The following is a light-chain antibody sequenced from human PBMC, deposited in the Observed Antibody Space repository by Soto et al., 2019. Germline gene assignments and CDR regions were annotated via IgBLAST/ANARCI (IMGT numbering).Light chain of an antibody. CDR2: AAS. CDR3: QTYNSAPPAGT. Sequence: DFQMTQSPSSLSASVGDRVTITCRASQGINNHLAWFQQKPGKVPKVLIYAASTLQSGVPSRFSGSGSGTDFTLIISSLQPEDVATYYCQTYNSAPPAGTFGGGTKVEIK. V-gene: IGKV1-27*01. CDR1: QGINNH. J-gene: IGKJ4*01.